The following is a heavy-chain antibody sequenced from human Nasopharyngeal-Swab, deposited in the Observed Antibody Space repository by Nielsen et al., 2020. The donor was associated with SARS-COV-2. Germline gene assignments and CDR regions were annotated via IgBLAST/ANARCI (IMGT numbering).Heavy chain of an antibody. V-gene: IGHV3-30*04. J-gene: IGHJ4*02. CDR1: GFTFSTYA. D-gene: IGHD7-27*01. Sequence: GGSLRLSCAASGFTFSTYAMHWVRQAPGKGLEWVAVISYDGSDKYYADSVKGRFIISRDDSKNTVYLEMNSLRDDDTAIYFCISSLKLGLFDNWGQGSLVTVSS. CDR3: ISSLKLGLFDN. CDR2: ISYDGSDK.